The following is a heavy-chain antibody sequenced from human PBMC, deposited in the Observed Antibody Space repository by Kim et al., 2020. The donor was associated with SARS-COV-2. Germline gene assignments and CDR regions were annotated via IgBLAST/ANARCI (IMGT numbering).Heavy chain of an antibody. D-gene: IGHD2-15*01. Sequence: GGSLRLSCAASGFTFSSYAMSWVRQAPGKGLEWVSAISGSGGSTYYADSVKGRFTISRDNSKNTLYLQMNSLRAEDTAVYYCAKIPDIVVVVAATNAFDIWGQGTMVTVSS. CDR1: GFTFSSYA. V-gene: IGHV3-23*01. CDR3: AKIPDIVVVVAATNAFDI. CDR2: ISGSGGST. J-gene: IGHJ3*02.